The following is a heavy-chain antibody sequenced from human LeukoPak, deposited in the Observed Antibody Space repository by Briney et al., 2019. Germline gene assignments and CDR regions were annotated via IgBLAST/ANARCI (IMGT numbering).Heavy chain of an antibody. V-gene: IGHV3-72*01. D-gene: IGHD3-3*02. Sequence: PGGSLRLSCAASGFTLSEHYMDWVRQTPGKGLEWIGRTRNKANSYSTEYAASVKGRFTISRDESKNSLYLQMSSLKTEDTAVYFCARXXXXTFRGPYFDYWGQGTLVTVSS. CDR3: ARXXXXTFRGPYFDY. J-gene: IGHJ4*02. CDR2: TRNKANSYST. CDR1: GFTLSEHY.